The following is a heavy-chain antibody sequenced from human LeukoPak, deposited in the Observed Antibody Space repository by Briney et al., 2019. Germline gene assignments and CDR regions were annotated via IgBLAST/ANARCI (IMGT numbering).Heavy chain of an antibody. V-gene: IGHV3-21*01. D-gene: IGHD6-13*01. CDR3: ARAGSSSLCY. Sequence: GGSLRLSCAASGFTFSSYSMNWVRQAPGKGLKWVSSISSSSSYIYYADSVKGRFTISRDNAKNSLYLQMNSLRAEDTAVYYCARAGSSSLCYWGQGTLVTVSS. CDR2: ISSSSSYI. J-gene: IGHJ4*02. CDR1: GFTFSSYS.